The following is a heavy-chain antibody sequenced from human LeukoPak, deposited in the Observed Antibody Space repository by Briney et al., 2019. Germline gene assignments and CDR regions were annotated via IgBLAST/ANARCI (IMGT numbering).Heavy chain of an antibody. CDR2: ISSSSSYI. J-gene: IGHJ5*02. CDR3: ARGSTLGSCTSSSCHNWFDP. V-gene: IGHV3-21*01. Sequence: KPGGSLRLSCAASGFTFSSYSMNWVRQAPGKGLEWVSSISSSSSYIYYADSVKGRFTISRDNAENSLYLLLNSLRVEDTAVYYCARGSTLGSCTSSSCHNWFDPWGQGTLVTVSS. CDR1: GFTFSSYS. D-gene: IGHD2-2*01.